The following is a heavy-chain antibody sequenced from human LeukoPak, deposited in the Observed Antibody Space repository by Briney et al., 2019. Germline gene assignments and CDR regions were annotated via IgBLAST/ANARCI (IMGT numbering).Heavy chain of an antibody. CDR1: GFTFSTYG. D-gene: IGHD3-22*01. J-gene: IGHJ4*02. CDR3: AKPLEYYDTTGYLTRIFDY. CDR2: ITGSSDGT. Sequence: GGSLRLSCAASGFTFSTYGMSWVRQAPGKGPEWVSAITGSSDGTYYADSVKGRFTISRDNSKNTLFLQVNSLRAEDTAVYYCAKPLEYYDTTGYLTRIFDYWGQGTLVTVSS. V-gene: IGHV3-23*01.